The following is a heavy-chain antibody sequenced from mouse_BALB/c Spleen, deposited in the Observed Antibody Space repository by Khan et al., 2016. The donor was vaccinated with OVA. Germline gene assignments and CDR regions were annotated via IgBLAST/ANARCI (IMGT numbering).Heavy chain of an antibody. CDR1: GYSITSCSG. J-gene: IGHJ2*01. CDR2: ISYCGST. D-gene: IGHD3-3*01. V-gene: IGHV3-1*02. Sequence: EVQLVESGPGLVKPSQSLSLTCTVTGYSITSCSGRYWIRRFPGSKLEWMGYISYCGSTNYNPSLKSRISITRDTSKNQFFLQLNSVTTEDTATYYRARRARVKYWGQGTTLTVSS. CDR3: ARRARVKY.